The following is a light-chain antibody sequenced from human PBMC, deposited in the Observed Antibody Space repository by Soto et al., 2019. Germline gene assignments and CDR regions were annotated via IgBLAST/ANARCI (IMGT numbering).Light chain of an antibody. Sequence: DIVMTQSPLSLPVTPGEPASISCRSSQSLLYSNGYKYLDWYLQQPGQSPQLLIYLGSTRASGVTDSFSGSVAGTQFKLKINRVEEEDVGVYYCMQGLQTPPTFGGGTKEEIK. CDR1: QSLLYSNGYKY. CDR3: MQGLQTPPT. J-gene: IGKJ4*01. CDR2: LGS. V-gene: IGKV2-28*01.